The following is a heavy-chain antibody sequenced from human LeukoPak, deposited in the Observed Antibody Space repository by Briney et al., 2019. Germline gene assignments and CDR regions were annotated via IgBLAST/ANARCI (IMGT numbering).Heavy chain of an antibody. CDR2: IIPIFGIA. J-gene: IGHJ4*02. D-gene: IGHD3-22*01. CDR1: GGTFSSYA. Sequence: ASVKVSCKASGGTFSSYAISWVRQAPGQGLEWMGRIIPIFGIANYAQKFQGRVTITADKSTSTAYMELSSLRSEDTAVYYCARAFSGYDSSPFDYWGQGTLVTVSS. V-gene: IGHV1-69*04. CDR3: ARAFSGYDSSPFDY.